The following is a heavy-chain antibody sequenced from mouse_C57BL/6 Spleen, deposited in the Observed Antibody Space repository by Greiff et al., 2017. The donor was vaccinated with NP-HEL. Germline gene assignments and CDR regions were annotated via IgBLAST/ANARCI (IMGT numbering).Heavy chain of an antibody. Sequence: EVKLVESEGGLVQPGSSMKLSCTASGFTFSDYYMAWVRQVPEKGLEWVANINYDGSSTYYLDSLKSRFIISRDNAKNILYLQMSSLKSEDTATYYCARGDGGYFDYWGQGTTLTVSS. J-gene: IGHJ2*01. CDR1: GFTFSDYY. CDR3: ARGDGGYFDY. V-gene: IGHV5-16*01. CDR2: INYDGSST. D-gene: IGHD2-3*01.